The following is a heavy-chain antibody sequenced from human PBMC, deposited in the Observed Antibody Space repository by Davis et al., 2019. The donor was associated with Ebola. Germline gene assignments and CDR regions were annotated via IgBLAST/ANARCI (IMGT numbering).Heavy chain of an antibody. V-gene: IGHV4-61*08. CDR1: GGSVSSGGYY. CDR2: IYYRESTNYNYSGST. Sequence: SETLSLTCTVSGGSVSSGGYYWSWIRQPPGKGLEWIGYIYYRESTNYNYSGSTNYNPSLKSRVTISIDTSKNQFSLKLSSVTAADTAVYYCARAQGEWFGELLYRTLLPMDVWGKGTTVTVSS. CDR3: ARAQGEWFGELLYRTLLPMDV. J-gene: IGHJ6*04. D-gene: IGHD3-10*01.